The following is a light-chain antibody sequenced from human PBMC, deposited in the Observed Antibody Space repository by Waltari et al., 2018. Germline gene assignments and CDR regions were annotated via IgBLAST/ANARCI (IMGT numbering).Light chain of an antibody. Sequence: ETVMTQSPVTVSVSPGKRATLSCRASQSVGSNLAWYQQKPGQAPRLLISGASTRATGIPARFSGSGSGTEFTLTISSLQSEDFAVYYCQQYNNWPRSFGQGTKVEVK. J-gene: IGKJ1*01. CDR3: QQYNNWPRS. CDR2: GAS. CDR1: QSVGSN. V-gene: IGKV3-15*01.